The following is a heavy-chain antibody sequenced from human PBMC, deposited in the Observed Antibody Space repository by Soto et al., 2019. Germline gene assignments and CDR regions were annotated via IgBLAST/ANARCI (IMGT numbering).Heavy chain of an antibody. CDR1: DGSISSGGYS. V-gene: IGHV4-30-2*01. CDR3: ARSHIVPRLFMYPYDY. J-gene: IGHJ4*02. CDR2: IYHSGST. Sequence: SETLSLTCAVSDGSISSGGYSWSWIRQPPGKGREWIGYIYHSGSTYYNPSLRSRVTISVDKSKYQFSLNLSSVTAADTAVYFCARSHIVPRLFMYPYDYWGQGTPVT. D-gene: IGHD6-6*01.